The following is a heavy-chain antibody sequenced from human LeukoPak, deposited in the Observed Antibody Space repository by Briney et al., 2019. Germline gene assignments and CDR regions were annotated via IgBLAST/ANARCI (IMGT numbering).Heavy chain of an antibody. CDR1: GLTFSNHG. V-gene: IGHV3-23*01. D-gene: IGHD1-1*01. CDR3: AKMNGYFEY. Sequence: GGSLRLSCEACGLTFSNHGMSWVRQAPGKGLQWVSAITGGGTTTYYADSVKGRFTISRDNSKNMLYLQMSSLRAEDTAVYYCAKMNGYFEYWGQGALVPVSS. J-gene: IGHJ4*02. CDR2: ITGGGTTT.